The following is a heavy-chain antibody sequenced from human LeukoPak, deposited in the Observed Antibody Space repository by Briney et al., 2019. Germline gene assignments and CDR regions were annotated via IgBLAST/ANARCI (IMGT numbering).Heavy chain of an antibody. CDR3: ARDNCSSTSCYYFDY. J-gene: IGHJ4*02. D-gene: IGHD2-2*01. CDR2: ISSSSSYI. V-gene: IGHV3-21*01. CDR1: GVTFSSYS. Sequence: GGSLRLSCAASGVTFSSYSMNWVRQAPGKGLAWVASISSSSSYIYYADSVKGRFTISRDNAKNSLYLQMNSLRAEDTAVYYCARDNCSSTSCYYFDYWGQGTLVTVSS.